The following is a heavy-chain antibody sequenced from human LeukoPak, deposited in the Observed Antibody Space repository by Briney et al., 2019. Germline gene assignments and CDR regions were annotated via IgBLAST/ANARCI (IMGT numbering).Heavy chain of an antibody. CDR2: IDWDDDK. CDR3: ARLYYDSSGYLSFDP. Sequence: SGPTLVKPTQTLTLTCTFSGFSLSTSGMCVSWIRQPPGKALEWLARIDWDDDKYYSTSLKTRLTISKDTSRNQVVLTMTNMDPVDTATYYCARLYYDSSGYLSFDPWGQGTLVTVSS. J-gene: IGHJ5*02. CDR1: GFSLSTSGMC. D-gene: IGHD3-22*01. V-gene: IGHV2-70*11.